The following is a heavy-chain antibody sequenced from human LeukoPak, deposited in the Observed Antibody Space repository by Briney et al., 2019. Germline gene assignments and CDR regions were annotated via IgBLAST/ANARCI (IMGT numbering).Heavy chain of an antibody. CDR2: ISSSGSTR. Sequence: PGGSLRLSCAASGFTFSDYYMSWIRQAPGKGLEWVSYISSSGSTRYYADSVKDRFTISRDNAKNSLYLQMNSLRAEDTAVYYCARDGHYYGSSGFMGYWGQGTLVTVSS. J-gene: IGHJ4*02. V-gene: IGHV3-11*04. D-gene: IGHD3-22*01. CDR1: GFTFSDYY. CDR3: ARDGHYYGSSGFMGY.